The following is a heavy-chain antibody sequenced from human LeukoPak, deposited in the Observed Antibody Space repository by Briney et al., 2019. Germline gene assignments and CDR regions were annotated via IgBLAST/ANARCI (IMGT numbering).Heavy chain of an antibody. J-gene: IGHJ4*02. CDR3: ANATFDS. Sequence: ASVKVSCKASGYSFTSYYMHWVRQAPGQGVEWMGLINPSGSSTTYVQKFQGRVTMTRDMFTSTDYMELSRLRSDDTAVYNCANATFDSWGQGTLVTVSS. CDR1: GYSFTSYY. CDR2: INPSGSST. V-gene: IGHV1-46*01.